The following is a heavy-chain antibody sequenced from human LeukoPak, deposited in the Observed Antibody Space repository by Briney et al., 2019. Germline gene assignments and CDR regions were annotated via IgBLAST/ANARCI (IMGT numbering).Heavy chain of an antibody. D-gene: IGHD4-17*01. CDR3: AKDMTPVTTMVDY. CDR1: GFSFSNYA. J-gene: IGHJ4*02. CDR2: IDYTGGRA. V-gene: IGHV3-23*01. Sequence: QPGGSLRLSCAASGFSFSNYAMNWVRQAPGKGLEWVSTIDYTGGRAYYADSVKGRFTISRDTSKNTLYLQMNSLRAEDTAVYYCAKDMTPVTTMVDYWGQGTLVTVSS.